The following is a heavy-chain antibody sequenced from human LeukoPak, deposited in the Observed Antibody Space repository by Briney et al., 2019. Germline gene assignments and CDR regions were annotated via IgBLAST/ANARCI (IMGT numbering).Heavy chain of an antibody. CDR2: INPSGGST. V-gene: IGHV1-46*01. Sequence: ASVKVSCKASGYTFTSYYMHWVRQAPGQGHEWMGIINPSGGSTTYAQKFQGRVTMTRDTSTSTVYMELSGLRSEDTAVYYCARALDFGGNDFDFWGQGTLVTVSS. D-gene: IGHD4-23*01. CDR1: GYTFTSYY. J-gene: IGHJ4*02. CDR3: ARALDFGGNDFDF.